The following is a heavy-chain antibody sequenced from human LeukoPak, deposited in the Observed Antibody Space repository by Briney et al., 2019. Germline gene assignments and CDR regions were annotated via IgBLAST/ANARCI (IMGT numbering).Heavy chain of an antibody. CDR2: IYSGGST. Sequence: GGSLRLSCAASGFTVSSNYMSWVRQAPGKGLEGGSVIYSGGSTYYADSVKGRFTISRDNSKNTLYLQMSSLRAEDTAVYYCARDSPYDSSGYYDYWGQGTLVTVSS. CDR1: GFTVSSNY. J-gene: IGHJ4*02. V-gene: IGHV3-53*01. CDR3: ARDSPYDSSGYYDY. D-gene: IGHD3-22*01.